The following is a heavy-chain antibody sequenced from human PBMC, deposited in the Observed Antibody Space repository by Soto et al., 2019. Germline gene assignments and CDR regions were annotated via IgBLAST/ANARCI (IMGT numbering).Heavy chain of an antibody. CDR2: IKEDGSDK. CDR3: VTDRDYSKDY. Sequence: PGGSLRLSCAASGFTLSNYWMNWVRQAPGKGLEWVANIKEDGSDKHYVDSVRGRFTISRDNPKNSLFLQMNSLRAEDTAVYYCVTDRDYSKDYWGQGTLVTVSS. V-gene: IGHV3-7*01. J-gene: IGHJ4*02. CDR1: GFTLSNYW. D-gene: IGHD4-4*01.